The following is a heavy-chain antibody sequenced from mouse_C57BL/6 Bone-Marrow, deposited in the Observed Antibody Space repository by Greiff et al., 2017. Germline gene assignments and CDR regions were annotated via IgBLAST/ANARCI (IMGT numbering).Heavy chain of an antibody. V-gene: IGHV1-54*01. CDR3: ASYYGSKDYFDY. CDR2: INPGSGGT. J-gene: IGHJ2*01. Sequence: QVQLQQSGAELVRPGTSVKVSCKASGYAFTNYLIEWVKQRPGQGLEWIGVINPGSGGTNYNEKFKGKATLTADKSSSTAYMQLSSLTSEDSAVYFCASYYGSKDYFDYWGQGTTLTVSS. D-gene: IGHD1-1*01. CDR1: GYAFTNYL.